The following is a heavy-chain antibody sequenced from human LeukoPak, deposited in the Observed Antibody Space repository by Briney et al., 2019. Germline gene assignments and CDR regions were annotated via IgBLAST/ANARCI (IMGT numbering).Heavy chain of an antibody. D-gene: IGHD5-24*01. CDR1: GFTFSSYG. V-gene: IGHV3-23*01. CDR3: AKSGYNRFDY. J-gene: IGHJ4*02. Sequence: GGSLRLSCAASGFTFSSYGMSWVRQAPGKGLEWVSAMSDSGDSTYYADSVKGRFTISRDNSKNTLILQMNSLRAEDTAVYYCAKSGYNRFDYWGQGILVTVSS. CDR2: MSDSGDST.